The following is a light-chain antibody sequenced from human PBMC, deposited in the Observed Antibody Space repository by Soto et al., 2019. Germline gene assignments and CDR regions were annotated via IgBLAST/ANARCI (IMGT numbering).Light chain of an antibody. CDR2: GVY. Sequence: SALTQPAAVSGSPGQSITISCTGTDSDVGGYNYFSWYQQHPDKAPKLMIYGVYNRPSGVSNRFSGSKSGNTASLTISGLQAEDEADYYCSSFTNNNTPHVVFGGGTKVTVL. CDR3: SSFTNNNTPHVV. V-gene: IGLV2-14*01. J-gene: IGLJ2*01. CDR1: DSDVGGYNY.